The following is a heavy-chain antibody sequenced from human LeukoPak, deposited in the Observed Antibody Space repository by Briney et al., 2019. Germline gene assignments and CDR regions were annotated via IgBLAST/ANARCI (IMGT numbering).Heavy chain of an antibody. CDR1: GFTFGDYA. V-gene: IGHV3-49*04. CDR3: SRGGSGIHHGMDV. J-gene: IGHJ6*02. Sequence: PGGSLRLSCTASGFTFGDYAMSWVRQAPGKGLEWVGFIRGKAYGGTTEYAASVKGRFTISRDDSKSIAYLQVNSLKTEDTAVYYCSRGGSGIHHGMDVWGQGTTVTVSS. D-gene: IGHD1-26*01. CDR2: IRGKAYGGTT.